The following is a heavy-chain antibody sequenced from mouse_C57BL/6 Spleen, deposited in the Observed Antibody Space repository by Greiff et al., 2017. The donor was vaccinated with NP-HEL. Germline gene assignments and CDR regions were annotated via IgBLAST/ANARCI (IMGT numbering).Heavy chain of an antibody. CDR3: ARGGTVPFDD. D-gene: IGHD1-1*01. V-gene: IGHV1-69*01. Sequence: QVQLQQPGAELVMPGASVKLSCKASGYTFTSYWMHWVKQRPGQGLEWIGEIDPSDSYTNYNQKFQGKSTLTVDKSSSTAYMQLSSLTSEDSAVYYCARGGTVPFDDWGQGTTLTVSS. CDR2: IDPSDSYT. J-gene: IGHJ2*01. CDR1: GYTFTSYW.